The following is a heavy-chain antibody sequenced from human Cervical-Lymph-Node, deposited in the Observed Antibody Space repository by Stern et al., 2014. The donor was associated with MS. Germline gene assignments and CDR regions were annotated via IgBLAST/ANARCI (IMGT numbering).Heavy chain of an antibody. CDR1: GDTFTDYA. D-gene: IGHD1-1*01. V-gene: IGHV1-69*06. J-gene: IGHJ6*01. CDR3: AREVGSLAMDV. Sequence: QVQLVQSGAEVKKPGSSVTVSCKASGDTFTDYAISWVRQAPGQGPEWMGGITPIFNSADYAQKFQGRLTITADKSRSTAYMELSSLTSEDPAVYYCAREVGSLAMDVWGQGTTVIVSS. CDR2: ITPIFNSA.